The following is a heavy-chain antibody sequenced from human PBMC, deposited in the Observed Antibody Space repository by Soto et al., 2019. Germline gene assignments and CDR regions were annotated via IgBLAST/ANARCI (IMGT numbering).Heavy chain of an antibody. V-gene: IGHV1-24*01. Sequence: QVQLVQSGAEVKKPGASVKVSCKVSGYTLTELSMHWVRQAPGKGLEWMGGFDPEDGETIYAQKFQGRVTMTEDTSTDTAYMELSSLRSEDTAVYYCATQPTRRGLRLLEWLSRGYYFAYWGQGTLVTVSS. CDR2: FDPEDGET. CDR3: ATQPTRRGLRLLEWLSRGYYFAY. CDR1: GYTLTELS. D-gene: IGHD3-3*01. J-gene: IGHJ4*02.